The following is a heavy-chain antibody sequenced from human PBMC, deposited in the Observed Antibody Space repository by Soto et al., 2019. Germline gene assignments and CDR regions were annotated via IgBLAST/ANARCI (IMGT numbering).Heavy chain of an antibody. D-gene: IGHD4-4*01. CDR2: ISYDGSNK. CDR3: ARDPLTTVNYYYYGMDV. J-gene: IGHJ6*02. Sequence: GVSLRLSCAASGFTFSSYAMHWVRQAPGKGLEWVAVISYDGSNKYYADSVKGRFTISRDNSKNTLYLQMNSLRAEDTAVYYCARDPLTTVNYYYYGMDVWGQGTTVTVSS. CDR1: GFTFSSYA. V-gene: IGHV3-30-3*01.